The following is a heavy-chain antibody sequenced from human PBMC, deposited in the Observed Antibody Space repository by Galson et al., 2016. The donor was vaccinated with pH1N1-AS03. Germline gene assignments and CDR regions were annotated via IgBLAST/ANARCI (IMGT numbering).Heavy chain of an antibody. D-gene: IGHD1-1*01. V-gene: IGHV5-51*03. Sequence: QSGAEVKKPGESLKISCKTSGYSFTNYWIGWMRQMPGQGLEWMGMIYPGDSDTRYSPSFQGQVTISADTSISTAYLQWSSLKASDIAMYYCVGHQLRGSVGLLVKNAFDIWGQGTFVTVSS. CDR2: IYPGDSDT. CDR1: GYSFTNYW. CDR3: VGHQLRGSVGLLVKNAFDI. J-gene: IGHJ3*02.